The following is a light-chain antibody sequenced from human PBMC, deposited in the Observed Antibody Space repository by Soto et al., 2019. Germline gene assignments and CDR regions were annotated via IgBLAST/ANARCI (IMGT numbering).Light chain of an antibody. J-gene: IGKJ1*01. CDR1: QSVSSN. Sequence: EIVMTQSPATLSVSPGERATLSCRASQSVSSNLAWYQQKPGQAPRLLIYSASTRATGLPARFSGSGFGTEFTLTISSLQSEDFAVYYCQQYNNWPTWTFGQGTKVEIK. V-gene: IGKV3-15*01. CDR3: QQYNNWPTWT. CDR2: SAS.